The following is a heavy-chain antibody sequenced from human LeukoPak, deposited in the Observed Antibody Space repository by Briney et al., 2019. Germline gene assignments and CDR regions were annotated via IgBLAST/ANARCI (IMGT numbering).Heavy chain of an antibody. Sequence: GGSLRLSCAASGFTFSSYGMSWVRQAPGKGLEWVSAISGSGGSTYYADSVKGRFTISKDYSKNTLSLQMNSLGAEDTAVYYWAMGTSVRYFDWFDYWGQGTLVTVSS. V-gene: IGHV3-23*01. D-gene: IGHD3-9*01. CDR2: ISGSGGST. CDR1: GFTFSSYG. J-gene: IGHJ4*02. CDR3: AMGTSVRYFDWFDY.